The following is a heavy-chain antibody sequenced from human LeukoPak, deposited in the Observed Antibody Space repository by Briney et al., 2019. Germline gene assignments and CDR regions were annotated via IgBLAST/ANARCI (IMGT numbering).Heavy chain of an antibody. J-gene: IGHJ4*02. Sequence: PGGALRLSCAASGFTFRSYRRKGGGQAPGKGVEGVSAISGSGGSRYYAEAVKGRFTISRDNSKNTLYLQMNSLRAEDTAVYYCAKEVSQMGLVDYWGQGTLVTVSS. CDR1: GFTFRSYR. CDR2: ISGSGGSR. CDR3: AKEVSQMGLVDY. D-gene: IGHD5-24*01. V-gene: IGHV3-23*01.